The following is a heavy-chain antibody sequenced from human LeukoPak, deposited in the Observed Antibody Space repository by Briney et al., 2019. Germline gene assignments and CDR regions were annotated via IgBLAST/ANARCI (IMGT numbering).Heavy chain of an antibody. Sequence: GASVKVSCKASGYTFTGYYMHWVRQAPGQGLEWMGWINPNSGGTNYAQKFQGRVTMTRDTSISTAYMELSRLRSDDTAVYYCAGRGRLGDGIIVGATDYWGQGTLVTVSS. J-gene: IGHJ4*02. CDR3: AGRGRLGDGIIVGATDY. CDR1: GYTFTGYY. D-gene: IGHD1-26*01. CDR2: INPNSGGT. V-gene: IGHV1-2*02.